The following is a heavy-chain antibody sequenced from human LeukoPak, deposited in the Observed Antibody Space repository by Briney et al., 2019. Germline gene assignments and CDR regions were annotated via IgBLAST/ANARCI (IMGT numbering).Heavy chain of an antibody. CDR3: AKDVGSYYGGSFDY. D-gene: IGHD1-26*01. V-gene: IGHV3-30*04. J-gene: IGHJ4*02. CDR2: ISYDGSNK. Sequence: GRSLRLSCAASGFTFSSYAMHWVRQAPGKGLEWVAVISYDGSNKYYADSVKGRFTISRDNSKNTLYLQMNSLRAEDTALYYCAKDVGSYYGGSFDYWGQGTLVTVSS. CDR1: GFTFSSYA.